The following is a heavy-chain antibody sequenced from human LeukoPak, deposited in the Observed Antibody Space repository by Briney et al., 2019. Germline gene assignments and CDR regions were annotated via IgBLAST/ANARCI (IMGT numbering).Heavy chain of an antibody. CDR2: INPNSGGT. CDR1: GYTFTSYY. CDR3: ARVVSSWFYNWFDP. V-gene: IGHV1-2*02. J-gene: IGHJ5*02. Sequence: GASVKVSCKASGYTFTSYYMHWVRQAPGQGLEWMGWINPNSGGTNYAQKFQGRVTMTRDTSISTAYMELSRLRSDDTAVYYCARVVSSWFYNWFDPWGQGTLVTVSS. D-gene: IGHD6-13*01.